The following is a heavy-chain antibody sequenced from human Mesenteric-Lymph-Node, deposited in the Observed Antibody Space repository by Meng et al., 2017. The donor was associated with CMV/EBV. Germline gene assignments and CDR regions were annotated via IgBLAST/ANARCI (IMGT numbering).Heavy chain of an antibody. CDR3: ARRAPRVIPA. CDR2: INPNSAGT. J-gene: IGHJ5*02. Sequence: ASVKVSCKASGYTFTGYYMHWVRQAPGQGLEWMAWINPNSAGTNYAQKFQGRVTMTRDTSINTAYMELNSLRSDDTAVYYCARRAPRVIPAWGQGTLVTVSS. D-gene: IGHD2/OR15-2a*01. V-gene: IGHV1-2*02. CDR1: GYTFTGYY.